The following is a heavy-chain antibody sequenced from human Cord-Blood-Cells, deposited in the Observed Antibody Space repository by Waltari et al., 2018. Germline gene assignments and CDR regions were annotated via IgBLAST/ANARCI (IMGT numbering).Heavy chain of an antibody. V-gene: IGHV4-34*01. Sequence: QVQLQQWGAGLLKPSETLSLTCAVYGGSFSGYYLRWIPRPPGKGLEWIGEINHSGSTNYNPSLKSRVTISVDTSKNQFSLKLSSVTAADTAVYYCARGQGPAGDPGFDYWGQGTLVTVSS. D-gene: IGHD7-27*01. CDR2: INHSGST. CDR3: ARGQGPAGDPGFDY. J-gene: IGHJ4*02. CDR1: GGSFSGYY.